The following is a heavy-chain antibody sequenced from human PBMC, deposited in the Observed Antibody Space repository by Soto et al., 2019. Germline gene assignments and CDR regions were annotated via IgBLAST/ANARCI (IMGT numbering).Heavy chain of an antibody. V-gene: IGHV4-31*03. CDR1: GGSISSGGYY. Sequence: SETLSLTCTVSGGSISSGGYYWSCIRQHPGKGLEWIGYIYYSGSTYYNPSLKSRVTISVDTSKNQFSLKLSSVTAADTAVYYCATVAGGPYYYYYYGMDVWGQGTTVTVSS. CDR2: IYYSGST. D-gene: IGHD2-15*01. CDR3: ATVAGGPYYYYYYGMDV. J-gene: IGHJ6*02.